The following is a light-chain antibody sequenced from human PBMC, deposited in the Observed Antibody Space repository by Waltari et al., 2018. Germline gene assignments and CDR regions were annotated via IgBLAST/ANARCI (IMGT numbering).Light chain of an antibody. J-gene: IGLJ3*02. V-gene: IGLV1-44*01. CDR3: AAWDDSLSGWV. Sequence: QSVLAQPPSASGTPGQRVTIPCSGSSSNIRSNTVNWYQHLPGTAPKLLIYSTNQRPSGVPDRFSGSKSDTSASLAISGLQSEDEADYYCAAWDDSLSGWVFGGGTKLTVL. CDR2: STN. CDR1: SSNIRSNT.